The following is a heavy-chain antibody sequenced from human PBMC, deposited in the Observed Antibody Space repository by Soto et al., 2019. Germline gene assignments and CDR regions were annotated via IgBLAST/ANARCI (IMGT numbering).Heavy chain of an antibody. Sequence: QVQLQELGPGLVKPSQTLSLTCTVSGGSISSGGYYWSWIRQHPGKGLEWIGYIYYSGSTYYNPSLKSXXXXXXXXXXXXXXXXXXXXXXXXXXXXXXXXXXXVGXNXDFWSAGGYFDYWGQGTLVTVSS. J-gene: IGHJ4*02. V-gene: IGHV4-31*01. CDR1: GGSISSGGYY. D-gene: IGHD3-3*01. CDR2: IYYSGST. CDR3: XXXXXVGXNXDFWSAGGYFDY.